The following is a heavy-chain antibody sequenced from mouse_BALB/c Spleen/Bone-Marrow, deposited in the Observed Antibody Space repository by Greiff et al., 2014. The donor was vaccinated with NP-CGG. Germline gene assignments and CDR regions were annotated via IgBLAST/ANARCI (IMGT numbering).Heavy chain of an antibody. J-gene: IGHJ3*01. CDR2: IDPANGNT. CDR1: GFNIKDTY. Sequence: VQLQQSGAELVKPGASVKLSCTASGFNIKDTYMHWVKQRPQQGLEWIGRIDPANGNTKYDPKFQGKATITADTSSNTAYLQLSSRTSEDTAVYYCSRGELGRAWFAYWGQGTLVTVSA. CDR3: SRGELGRAWFAY. V-gene: IGHV14-3*02. D-gene: IGHD4-1*01.